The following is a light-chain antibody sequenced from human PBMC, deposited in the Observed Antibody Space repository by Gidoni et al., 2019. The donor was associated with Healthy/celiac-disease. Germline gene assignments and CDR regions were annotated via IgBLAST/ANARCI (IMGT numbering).Light chain of an antibody. V-gene: IGKV1-5*03. J-gene: IGKJ3*01. Sequence: DIQMTQSPSTLSASVGDRVTITCRASQSISSWLAWYQQKPGKAPKLLIYKASSLESGVPSRFSGSGSGTEFTLPISSLQPDDFATYYCQQGFTFGPGTKVDIK. CDR2: KAS. CDR1: QSISSW. CDR3: QQGFT.